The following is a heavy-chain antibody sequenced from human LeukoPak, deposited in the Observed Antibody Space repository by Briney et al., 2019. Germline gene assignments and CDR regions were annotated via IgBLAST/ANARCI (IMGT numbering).Heavy chain of an antibody. Sequence: GGSLRLSCAASGFTFSSYAMSWVRQAPGKGLEWVSGISGSGDRIYYADSVKGRFTISRDNSKNTLYLQMNSLRADDAAVYYCAKDRAYSGYDFPLDYWGQGTQVTVSS. CDR3: AKDRAYSGYDFPLDY. D-gene: IGHD5-12*01. CDR1: GFTFSSYA. V-gene: IGHV3-23*01. J-gene: IGHJ4*02. CDR2: ISGSGDRI.